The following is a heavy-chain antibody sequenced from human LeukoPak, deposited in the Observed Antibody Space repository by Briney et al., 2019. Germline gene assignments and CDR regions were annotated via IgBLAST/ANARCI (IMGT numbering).Heavy chain of an antibody. CDR1: GFTFSSYA. D-gene: IGHD2-15*01. Sequence: PGGSLRLSCAASGFTFSSYAMSWVRQAPGKGLEWVSAISGSGGSTYHADSVKGRFTIYRDNSKNTLYLQMNSLRAEDTAVYYCAKGRSLVGFIYYFDYWGQGTLVTVSS. CDR3: AKGRSLVGFIYYFDY. CDR2: ISGSGGST. V-gene: IGHV3-23*01. J-gene: IGHJ4*02.